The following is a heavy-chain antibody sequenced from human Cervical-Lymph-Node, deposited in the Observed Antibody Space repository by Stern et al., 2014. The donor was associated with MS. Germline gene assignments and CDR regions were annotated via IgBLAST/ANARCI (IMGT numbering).Heavy chain of an antibody. D-gene: IGHD4-17*01. Sequence: QVTLKESGPTLVKPTQTLTLTCTFSGFSVTTDGVGVHWIRQPPGKALEWLAVIYWDDDKRYSPSLKSGLTITKDTSKNQVVLTMANMDPVDTATYYCAHSTVTFDEAFGLDVWGQGTTVTVSS. J-gene: IGHJ6*02. V-gene: IGHV2-5*02. CDR1: GFSVTTDGVG. CDR3: AHSTVTFDEAFGLDV. CDR2: IYWDDDK.